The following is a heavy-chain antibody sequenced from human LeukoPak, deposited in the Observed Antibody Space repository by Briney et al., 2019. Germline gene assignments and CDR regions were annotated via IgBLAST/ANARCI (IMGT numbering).Heavy chain of an antibody. CDR2: IYTSGST. J-gene: IGHJ5*02. D-gene: IGHD3-10*01. CDR3: AGFLYYYGSGSYYH. V-gene: IGHV4-4*07. Sequence: SETLSLTCTVSGGSISSYYWSWIRQPAGKGLEWIGRIYTSGSTNYNPSLKSRVTMSVDTSKNQFSLKLSSVTAADTAVYYCAGFLYYYGSGSYYHWGQGTLVTVSS. CDR1: GGSISSYY.